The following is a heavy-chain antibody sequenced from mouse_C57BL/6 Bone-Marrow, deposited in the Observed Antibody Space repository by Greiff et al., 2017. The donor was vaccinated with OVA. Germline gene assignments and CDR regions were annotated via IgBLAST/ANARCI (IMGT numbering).Heavy chain of an antibody. CDR2: IDPSDSYT. CDR3: ARMRGTGYFDY. CDR1: GYTFTSYW. D-gene: IGHD3-3*01. Sequence: VKLQQPGAELVRPGTSVKLSCKASGYTFTSYWMHWVKQRPGQGLEWIGVIDPSDSYTNYNQKFKGKATLTVDTSSSTAYMQLSSLTSEDSAVYYCARMRGTGYFDYWGQGTTLTVSS. V-gene: IGHV1-59*01. J-gene: IGHJ2*01.